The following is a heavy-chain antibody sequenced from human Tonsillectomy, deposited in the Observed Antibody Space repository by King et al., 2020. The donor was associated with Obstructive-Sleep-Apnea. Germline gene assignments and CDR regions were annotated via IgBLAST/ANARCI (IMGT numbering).Heavy chain of an antibody. Sequence: VQLQESGPGLVKPSETLSLTCTVSGDSIMSYYWSWIRQAPGKGLEWIGYIYYSGSTKYKLPLKSRVTISVDTSKNQFSLKLSSLTAADTAVYYCARNTEHYYYYGMDVWGQGTTVTVSS. J-gene: IGHJ6*02. V-gene: IGHV4-59*08. CDR3: ARNTEHYYYYGMDV. D-gene: IGHD1-26*01. CDR1: GDSIMSYY. CDR2: IYYSGST.